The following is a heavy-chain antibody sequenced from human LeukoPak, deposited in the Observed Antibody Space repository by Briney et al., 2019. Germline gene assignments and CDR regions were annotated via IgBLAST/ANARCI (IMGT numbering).Heavy chain of an antibody. D-gene: IGHD4-17*01. Sequence: SETLSLTCAVYGGSFSGYYWSWIRQPPGKGLEWIGEINHSGSTNYNPSLKSRVTMSVDTSKNQFSLKLSSVTAADTAVYYCARTVTSPRRYYYGMDVWGKGTTVTVSS. CDR3: ARTVTSPRRYYYGMDV. J-gene: IGHJ6*04. V-gene: IGHV4-34*01. CDR2: INHSGST. CDR1: GGSFSGYY.